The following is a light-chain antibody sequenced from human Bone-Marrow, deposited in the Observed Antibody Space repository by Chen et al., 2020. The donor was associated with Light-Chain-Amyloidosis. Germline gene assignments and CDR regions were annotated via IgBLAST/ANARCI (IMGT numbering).Light chain of an antibody. Sequence: SYELTQPPSVSVSPGQTARITCSGDDLPTKYAYWYQQNPGQAPVLVIHRDTERPSGLPERLSGSSSGTTATLTISVVQAEDEADYHCQSADSSGTYEVIFGGGTKLTVL. CDR1: DLPTKY. V-gene: IGLV3-25*03. CDR3: QSADSSGTYEVI. CDR2: RDT. J-gene: IGLJ2*01.